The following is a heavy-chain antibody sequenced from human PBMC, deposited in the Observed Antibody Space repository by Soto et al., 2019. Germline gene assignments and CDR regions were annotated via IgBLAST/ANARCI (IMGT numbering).Heavy chain of an antibody. CDR3: ARDRETGGGYFDSYYYGMDV. CDR1: GGSVSSGSYY. J-gene: IGHJ6*02. D-gene: IGHD2-21*02. Sequence: PSETLSLTCTVSGGSVSSGSYYWSWIRQPPGKGLEWIGYIYYSGSTNYNPSLKSRVTISVDTSKNQFSLKLSSVTAADTAVYYCARDRETGGGYFDSYYYGMDVWGQGTTVTGSS. CDR2: IYYSGST. V-gene: IGHV4-61*01.